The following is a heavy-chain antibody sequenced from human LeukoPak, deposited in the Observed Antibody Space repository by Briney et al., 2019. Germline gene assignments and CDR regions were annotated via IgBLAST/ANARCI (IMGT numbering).Heavy chain of an antibody. V-gene: IGHV4-59*08. J-gene: IGHJ4*02. CDR2: IYYTGST. CDR3: ARLFGSTGFFFDY. Sequence: PSETLSLTCTVSGGSINNYYWSWVRQPPGKGLEWIGYIYYTGSTNYTPSLKSRVTISVDTSKNQFSLRLSSVTAADTAVYYCARLFGSTGFFFDYWGQGTLVTVSS. CDR1: GGSINNYY. D-gene: IGHD3-3*01.